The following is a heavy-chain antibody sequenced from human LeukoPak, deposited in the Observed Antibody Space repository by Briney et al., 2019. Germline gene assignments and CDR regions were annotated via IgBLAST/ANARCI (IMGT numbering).Heavy chain of an antibody. CDR2: INHSGST. Sequence: PSETLSLTCAVYGGSFSGYYWSWIRQPPGKGLEWIGEINHSGSTNYIPSLKSRVTISVDTSKNQFSLKLSSVTAADTAVYYCARPPYNWNLWYFDLWGRGTLVTVSS. D-gene: IGHD1-20*01. J-gene: IGHJ2*01. CDR3: ARPPYNWNLWYFDL. V-gene: IGHV4-34*01. CDR1: GGSFSGYY.